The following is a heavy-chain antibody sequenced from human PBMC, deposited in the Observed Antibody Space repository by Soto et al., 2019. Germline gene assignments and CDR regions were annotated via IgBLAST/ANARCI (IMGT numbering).Heavy chain of an antibody. CDR3: ARDAVRGVSYNWFDP. V-gene: IGHV4-30-4*01. Sequence: QVQLQESGPGLVKPSQTLSLTCTVSGGSISSGDYYRSWIRQPPGKGLEWIGYIYYSGSTYYNPSLKSRVTISVDTSKNQFSLKLSSVTAADTAVYYCARDAVRGVSYNWFDPWGQGTLVTVSS. D-gene: IGHD3-10*01. CDR1: GGSISSGDYY. J-gene: IGHJ5*02. CDR2: IYYSGST.